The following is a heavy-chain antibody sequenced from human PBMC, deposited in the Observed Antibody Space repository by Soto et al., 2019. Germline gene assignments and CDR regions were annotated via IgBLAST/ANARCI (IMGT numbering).Heavy chain of an antibody. Sequence: GASVKVSCKASGYTFTSYDINWVRQASGQGLEWMGWMNPNSGITGYADKFQGRVTMTRNTSISRAYMELGSLRSEDTAVYYCARHYYDSSGYYIDYWGQGPLVTVSS. CDR3: ARHYYDSSGYYIDY. J-gene: IGHJ4*02. V-gene: IGHV1-8*01. CDR2: MNPNSGIT. CDR1: GYTFTSYD. D-gene: IGHD3-22*01.